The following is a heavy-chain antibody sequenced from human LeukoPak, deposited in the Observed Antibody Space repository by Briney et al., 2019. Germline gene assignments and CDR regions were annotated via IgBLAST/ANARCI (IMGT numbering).Heavy chain of an antibody. CDR3: ARGRAVAGSRGWFDP. J-gene: IGHJ5*02. CDR2: ISNDGSTT. D-gene: IGHD6-19*01. Sequence: GRSLRLSCAASGFTFGNYAMYWVRQAPGKGLEWVSRISNDGSTTNYADSVKGRFTISRDNAKNTVYLQMNSLRAEDTAVYYCARGRAVAGSRGWFDPWGQGTLVTVSS. V-gene: IGHV3-74*01. CDR1: GFTFGNYA.